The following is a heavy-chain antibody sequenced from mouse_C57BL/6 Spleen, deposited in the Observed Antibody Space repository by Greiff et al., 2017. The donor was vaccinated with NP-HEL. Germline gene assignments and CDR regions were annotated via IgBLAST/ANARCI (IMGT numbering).Heavy chain of an antibody. CDR1: GYSFTGYY. D-gene: IGHD2-1*01. Sequence: VQLQQSGPELVKPGASVKISCKASGYSFTGYYMNWVKQSPEKSLEWIGEINPSTGGTTYNQKFKAKATLTVDKSSSTAYMQLKSLTSEDAAVYYCALPLPGYFDYWGQGTTLTVSS. CDR3: ALPLPGYFDY. CDR2: INPSTGGT. J-gene: IGHJ2*01. V-gene: IGHV1-42*01.